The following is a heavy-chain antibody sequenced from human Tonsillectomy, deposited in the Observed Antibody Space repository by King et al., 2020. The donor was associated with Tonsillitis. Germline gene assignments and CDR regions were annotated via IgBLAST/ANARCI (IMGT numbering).Heavy chain of an antibody. J-gene: IGHJ6*02. D-gene: IGHD5-12*01. CDR3: AKDPATVSYYYYYDMDV. V-gene: IGHV3-30*02. Sequence: QLVQSGGGVVQPGGSLRLSCAASGFTFSSYGMHWVRQAPGKGLEWVAFIRYDGSNKYYADSVKGRFTISRDNSKNTLYLQMNSLTAEDTAVYYCAKDPATVSYYYYYDMDVWGQGTTVTVSS. CDR2: IRYDGSNK. CDR1: GFTFSSYG.